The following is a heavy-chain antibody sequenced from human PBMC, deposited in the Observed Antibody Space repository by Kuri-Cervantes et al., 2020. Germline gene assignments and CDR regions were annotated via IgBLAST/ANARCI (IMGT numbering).Heavy chain of an antibody. CDR3: ARGLGYCSSTSCSSSYMDV. CDR2: IYTSGST. J-gene: IGHJ6*03. Sequence: SETLSLTCTVSGGSISSYYWSWIRQPAGKGLEWIGRIYTSGSTNYNPSLKSRVTISVDKSKNQFSLKLSSVTAADTAVYYCARGLGYCSSTSCSSSYMDVWGKGTTVTVSS. V-gene: IGHV4-4*07. D-gene: IGHD2-2*01. CDR1: GGSISSYY.